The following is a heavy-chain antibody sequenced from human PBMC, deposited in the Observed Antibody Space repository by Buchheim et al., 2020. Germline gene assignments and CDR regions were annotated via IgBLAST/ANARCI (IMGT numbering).Heavy chain of an antibody. Sequence: QLQLQESGPGLVKPSETLSLTCTVSGGSISSSSYYWGWIRQPPGKGLEWIGSIYYSGSTNYNPSLKSRVTISVDTSKNQFSLKLSSVTAADTAVYYCARLIFGVVTNFDYWGQGTL. CDR1: GGSISSSSYY. CDR3: ARLIFGVVTNFDY. CDR2: IYYSGST. D-gene: IGHD3-3*01. V-gene: IGHV4-39*01. J-gene: IGHJ4*02.